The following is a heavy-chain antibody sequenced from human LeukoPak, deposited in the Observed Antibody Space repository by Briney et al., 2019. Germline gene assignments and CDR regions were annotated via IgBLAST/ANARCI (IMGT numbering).Heavy chain of an antibody. CDR3: ARVNTWSGYKV. J-gene: IGHJ4*02. CDR1: GGSISSSSYY. Sequence: SETLSLTCTVSGGSISSSSYYWGWIRQPPGKGLEWIGSIYTSGSTNYNPSLKSRVTMSVDTSKNQFSLKLSSVTAADTAVYYCARVNTWSGYKVWGQGTLVTVSS. D-gene: IGHD3-3*01. CDR2: IYTSGST. V-gene: IGHV4-39*07.